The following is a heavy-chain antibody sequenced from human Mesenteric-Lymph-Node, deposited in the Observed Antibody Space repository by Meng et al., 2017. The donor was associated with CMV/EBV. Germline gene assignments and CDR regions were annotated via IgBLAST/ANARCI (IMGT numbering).Heavy chain of an antibody. CDR3: ATDLRGYDILTGYFPY. J-gene: IGHJ4*02. V-gene: IGHV1-24*01. Sequence: YTLPYGSRSGVRQAPGKGLEGSGRFDPEECAIIYTQKFHGRVTMTEDTSTDTAYMEWTSLRSEDTAVYDGATDLRGYDILTGYFPYWGQGTLVTFSS. CDR2: FDPEECAI. D-gene: IGHD3-9*01. CDR1: YTLPYGS.